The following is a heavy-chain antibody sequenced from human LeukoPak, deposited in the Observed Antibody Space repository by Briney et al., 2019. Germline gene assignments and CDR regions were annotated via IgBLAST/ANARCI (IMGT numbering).Heavy chain of an antibody. CDR1: GFTLRDYW. D-gene: IGHD1-7*01. Sequence: PGGSVRLSCAASGFTLRDYWMNWVRQVPGKGPVWVSHISPDGRNIAYADSVKGRFIISRDSAKNTLYLQMNSLRVGDTTVYYCVRVGGGTTPYDCWGQGTLVTVSS. J-gene: IGHJ4*02. V-gene: IGHV3-74*01. CDR3: VRVGGGTTPYDC. CDR2: ISPDGRNI.